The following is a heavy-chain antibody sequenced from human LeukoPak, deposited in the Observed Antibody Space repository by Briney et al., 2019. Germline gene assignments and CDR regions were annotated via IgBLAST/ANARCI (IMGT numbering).Heavy chain of an antibody. J-gene: IGHJ6*03. CDR1: GYTFTNHY. CDR3: ARDQGGYSGSGSYQYHYYMDV. D-gene: IGHD3-10*01. V-gene: IGHV1-46*01. Sequence: ASVKVSCKASGYTFTNHYIHWVRLAPGQGLEWMGIINLSAGTTRNAQNFQGRVTVTRHMSTSTVYMELSSLRSGDTAVYYCARDQGGYSGSGSYQYHYYMDVWGTGTAVTVSS. CDR2: INLSAGTT.